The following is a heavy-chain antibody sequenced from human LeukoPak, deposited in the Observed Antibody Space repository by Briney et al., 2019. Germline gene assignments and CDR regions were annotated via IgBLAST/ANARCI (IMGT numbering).Heavy chain of an antibody. Sequence: SETLSLTCSVSGGSIISSNYYWGWIRHPPGKGLEWIGSIYQSGSGSSYYNPSLKSRVTISGDTSKNQFSLRLNSVTATDTAVYYCASTLRFLPYRRFDYWGQGILVTVPS. V-gene: IGHV4-39*01. CDR1: GGSIISSNYY. D-gene: IGHD3-3*01. J-gene: IGHJ4*02. CDR2: IYQSGSGSS. CDR3: ASTLRFLPYRRFDY.